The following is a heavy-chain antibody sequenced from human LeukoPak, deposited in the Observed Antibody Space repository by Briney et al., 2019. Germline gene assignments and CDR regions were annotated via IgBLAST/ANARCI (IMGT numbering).Heavy chain of an antibody. CDR2: IRGGNGNK. D-gene: IGHD1-26*01. V-gene: IGHV3-23*01. CDR1: GFTFDKYA. J-gene: IGHJ4*02. CDR3: AKVLAGAGTRPLGY. Sequence: GGSLRPSCPPSGFTFDKYAMSWVRQAPGKGLEWVSLIRGGNGNKCSADSVQGRFTISRGNSKNTLFLQLKILRAEEGAVYYCAKVLAGAGTRPLGYWGQGTLVTVSS.